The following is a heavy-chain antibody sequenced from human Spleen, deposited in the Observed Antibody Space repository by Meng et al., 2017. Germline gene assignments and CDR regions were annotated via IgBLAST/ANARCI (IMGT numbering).Heavy chain of an antibody. CDR2: LYSGGGT. CDR3: ARELSDYYDSSGPDFDAFDI. V-gene: IGHV3-66*01. J-gene: IGHJ3*02. Sequence: GESLKISCAASGFTFSSYSMNWVRQAPGKGLEWVSVLYSGGGTYYADSVKGRFTISRDNSKNTVYLQMNSLRAEDTAVYYCARELSDYYDSSGPDFDAFDIWGQGTMVTVSS. CDR1: GFTFSSYS. D-gene: IGHD3-22*01.